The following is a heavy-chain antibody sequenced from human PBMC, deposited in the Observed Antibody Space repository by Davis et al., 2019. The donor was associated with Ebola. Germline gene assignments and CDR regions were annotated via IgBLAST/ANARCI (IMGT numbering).Heavy chain of an antibody. V-gene: IGHV4-59*11. CDR1: RGSISSHF. D-gene: IGHD3-16*01. Sequence: PSETLSLTCAVSRGSISSHFWSWIRQSPGQGLEWIGSIFYTGSTNLNPSLRSRVTLSVDRPKNQFSLNLTSVTAADTAVYFCARQPRRTRSPEYYHGLDVWGQGTTVVVSS. CDR3: ARQPRRTRSPEYYHGLDV. J-gene: IGHJ6*02. CDR2: IFYTGST.